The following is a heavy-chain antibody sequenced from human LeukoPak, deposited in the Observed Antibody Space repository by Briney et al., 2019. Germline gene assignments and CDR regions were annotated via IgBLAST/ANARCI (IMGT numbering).Heavy chain of an antibody. CDR3: ASCAPSDY. CDR2: IQPNGNDK. CDR1: GFTFNNYG. V-gene: IGHV3-30*02. Sequence: PGGSLRLSCAASGFTFNNYGMHWVRQAPGKGLQWVALIQPNGNDKYYADSVKGRFTVSRDNSKNTLYLQMNSLRAEDTAVYYCASCAPSDYWGQGTLVTVSS. J-gene: IGHJ4*02.